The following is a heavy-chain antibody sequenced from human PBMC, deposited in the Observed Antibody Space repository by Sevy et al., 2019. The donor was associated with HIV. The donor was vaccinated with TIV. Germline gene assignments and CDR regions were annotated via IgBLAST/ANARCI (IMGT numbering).Heavy chain of an antibody. V-gene: IGHV3-23*01. Sequence: GGSLRLSCAASGFTSSSYAMSWVRQPPGRGLEWVSTLSDSGVSTYYADSVKGRFTISRDNSKKILYLQMNSLRAEDTAVYYCARDRGTSATCTLFDYWGQGTLVTVSS. D-gene: IGHD6-25*01. CDR3: ARDRGTSATCTLFDY. CDR1: GFTSSSYA. J-gene: IGHJ4*02. CDR2: LSDSGVST.